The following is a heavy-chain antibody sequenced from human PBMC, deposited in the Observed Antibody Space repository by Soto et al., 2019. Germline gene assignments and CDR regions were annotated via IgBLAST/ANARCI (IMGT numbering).Heavy chain of an antibody. D-gene: IGHD2-8*01. V-gene: IGHV3-9*01. J-gene: IGHJ6*02. CDR2: ISWNSGSI. Sequence: EVQLVESGGGLVQPGRSLRLSCAASGFTFDDYAMHWVRQAPGKGLEWVSGISWNSGSIGYADSVKGRFTISSDNAKNALYLQMNCLRAEDPALYYCAKYTWVYSDGDTNGVPLPQALRFYYYYGMADWGQGTTVTVSS. CDR3: AKYTWVYSDGDTNGVPLPQALRFYYYYGMAD. CDR1: GFTFDDYA.